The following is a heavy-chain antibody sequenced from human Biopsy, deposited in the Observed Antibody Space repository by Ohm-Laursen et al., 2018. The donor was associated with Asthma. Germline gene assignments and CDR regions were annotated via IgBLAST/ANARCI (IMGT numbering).Heavy chain of an antibody. CDR1: GASITSSAYY. J-gene: IGHJ4*02. V-gene: IGHV4-39*01. CDR2: MYYGETT. D-gene: IGHD2-2*01. CDR3: ARHDHRWDTYADF. Sequence: TLSLTCTVSGASITSSAYYWGWIRQPPGKGLEWIGSMYYGETTYYSPYLKSRVTISIDTSKNQFPLILSSVTAADTAVYYCARHDHRWDTYADFWGQGTLVTVSS.